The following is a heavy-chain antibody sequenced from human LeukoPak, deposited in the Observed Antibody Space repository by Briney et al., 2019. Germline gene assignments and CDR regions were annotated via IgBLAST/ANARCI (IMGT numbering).Heavy chain of an antibody. D-gene: IGHD6-19*01. V-gene: IGHV1-69*13. CDR1: GGTFSSYA. CDR3: AIDGYSSGWSSLVDY. Sequence: GASVKVSCKASGGTFSSYAISWLRQAPGQGLEWMGGIIPIFGTANYAQKFQGRVTITADESTSTAYMELSSLRSEDTAVYYCAIDGYSSGWSSLVDYWGQGTLVTVSS. J-gene: IGHJ4*02. CDR2: IIPIFGTA.